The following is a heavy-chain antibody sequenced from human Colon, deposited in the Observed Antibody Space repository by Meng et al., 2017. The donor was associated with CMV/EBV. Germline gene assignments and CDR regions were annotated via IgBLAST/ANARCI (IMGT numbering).Heavy chain of an antibody. CDR1: GGSFSGYY. V-gene: IGHV4-34*01. CDR3: ARGRSIGNGYGSYHYYYGLDV. J-gene: IGHJ6*02. D-gene: IGHD5-18*01. Sequence: SETLSLTCAVYGGSFSGYYWSWIRQPPGKGLEWIGEINHSGSTKYNPSLKNRVTISADTSKNQFSLKLNSVTAAATAVYFCARGRSIGNGYGSYHYYYGLDVWGQGTTVTVSS. CDR2: INHSGST.